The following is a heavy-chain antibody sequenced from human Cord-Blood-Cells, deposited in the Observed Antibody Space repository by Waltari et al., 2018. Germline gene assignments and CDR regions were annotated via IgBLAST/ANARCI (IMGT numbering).Heavy chain of an antibody. V-gene: IGHV3-30-3*01. J-gene: IGHJ4*02. CDR2: ISYDGSNK. Sequence: QVQLVESGGGVVQPGRSLRLSCAASGFPFSSYAMHWVRQAPGKGLEWVAVISYDGSNKYYADSVKGRFTISRDNSKNTLYLQMNSLRAEDTAVYYCAREGFEYSSSLGFDYWGQGTLVTVSS. D-gene: IGHD6-6*01. CDR3: AREGFEYSSSLGFDY. CDR1: GFPFSSYA.